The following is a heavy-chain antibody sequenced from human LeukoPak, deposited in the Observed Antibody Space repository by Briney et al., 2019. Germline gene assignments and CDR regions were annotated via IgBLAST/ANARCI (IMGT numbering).Heavy chain of an antibody. CDR1: GGSISSSSYY. CDR3: AKRYCLRRQWLVDNWFDP. V-gene: IGHV4-39*01. Sequence: PSETLSLTCTVSGGSISSSSYYWGWIRQPPGKGLEWIGSIYYSGSTYYNPSLKSRVTISVDTSKNQFSLKLSSVTAADTAVYYCAKRYCLRRQWLVDNWFDPWGQGTLVTVSS. CDR2: IYYSGST. J-gene: IGHJ5*02. D-gene: IGHD6-19*01.